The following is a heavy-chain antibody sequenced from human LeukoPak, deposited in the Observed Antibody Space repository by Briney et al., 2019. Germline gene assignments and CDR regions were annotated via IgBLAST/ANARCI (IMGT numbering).Heavy chain of an antibody. CDR2: INPSGGST. Sequence: VASVKVSCKASRYTFTSYYMHWVRQAPGQGLEWMGIINPSGGSTSYAQKFQGRVTMTRDTSTSTVYMELSSLRSEDTAVYYCARGPGRHSSGWYLDFDYWGQGTLVTVSS. CDR1: RYTFTSYY. V-gene: IGHV1-46*01. CDR3: ARGPGRHSSGWYLDFDY. D-gene: IGHD6-19*01. J-gene: IGHJ4*02.